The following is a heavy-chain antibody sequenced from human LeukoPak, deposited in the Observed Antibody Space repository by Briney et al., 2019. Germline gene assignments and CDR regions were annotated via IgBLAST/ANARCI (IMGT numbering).Heavy chain of an antibody. D-gene: IGHD2-2*02. J-gene: IGHJ3*02. CDR1: GGSISSGDYY. V-gene: IGHV4-30-4*08. CDR2: IYYSGST. CDR3: ARDRGYCSSTSCYTWLWAFDI. Sequence: SETLSLTCTVSGGSISSGDYYWSWIRQPPGKGLEWIGYIYYSGSTYYNPSLKSRVTISVDTSKNQFSLKLSSVTAADTAVYYCARDRGYCSSTSCYTWLWAFDIWGQGTMVTVSS.